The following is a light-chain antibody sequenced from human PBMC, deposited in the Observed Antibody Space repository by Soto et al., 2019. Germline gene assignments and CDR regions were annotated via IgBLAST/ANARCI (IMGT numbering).Light chain of an antibody. CDR2: WAS. CDR1: QTILYSSNNKNY. V-gene: IGKV4-1*01. Sequence: DIVMTQSPDSLAVSLGERATINCKSSQTILYSSNNKNYLAWYQQKPGHPPKLLIYWASTRESGVPGRFSGSGSVTDFTLTISSLQAEDVAVYYCQQYYTTPVTFGQGTRLEIK. CDR3: QQYYTTPVT. J-gene: IGKJ5*01.